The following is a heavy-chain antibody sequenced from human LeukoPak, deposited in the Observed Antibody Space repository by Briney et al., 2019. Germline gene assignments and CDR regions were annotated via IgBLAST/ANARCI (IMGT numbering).Heavy chain of an antibody. J-gene: IGHJ4*02. D-gene: IGHD3-10*01. V-gene: IGHV3-30*03. CDR3: AGSWFYRDYFEY. CDR2: LSYDGSNE. CDR1: GFPFSSYG. Sequence: GGSLRLSCAASGFPFSSYGMHWVRQAPGKGLEWVAVLSYDGSNEYYADSVKGRFTISRDNSKITLYLQMNSLRVEDTAVYYCAGSWFYRDYFEYWGQGTLVTVSS.